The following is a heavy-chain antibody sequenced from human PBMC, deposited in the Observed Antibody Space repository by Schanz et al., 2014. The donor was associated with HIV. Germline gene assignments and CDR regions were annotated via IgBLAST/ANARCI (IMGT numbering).Heavy chain of an antibody. J-gene: IGHJ4*02. Sequence: QVQLVQSGAEVKKPGASVTVSCKASGYTFTNYGINWVRQAPGQGLEWMGWISGYIGNTNYAQNLQGRVTMTADTFTSTAYMELRSLTSDDTAVYYCARDRSAAVTASDYWGQGTLVTVSS. V-gene: IGHV1-18*01. CDR2: ISGYIGNT. CDR1: GYTFTNYG. CDR3: ARDRSAAVTASDY. D-gene: IGHD6-13*01.